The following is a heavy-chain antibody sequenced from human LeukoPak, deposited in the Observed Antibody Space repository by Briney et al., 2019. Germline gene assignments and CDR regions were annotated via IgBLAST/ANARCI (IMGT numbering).Heavy chain of an antibody. Sequence: GGSLRLSCAASGFTFSSYSMNWVRQAPGKGLEWVSSISSSSSYIYYADSVKGRFTISRDNAKNSLYLQMNSLRAEDTAVYYCARGGQRDYYYYMDVWGKGTTVTVSS. CDR2: ISSSSSYI. D-gene: IGHD6-25*01. CDR1: GFTFSSYS. J-gene: IGHJ6*03. CDR3: ARGGQRDYYYYMDV. V-gene: IGHV3-21*01.